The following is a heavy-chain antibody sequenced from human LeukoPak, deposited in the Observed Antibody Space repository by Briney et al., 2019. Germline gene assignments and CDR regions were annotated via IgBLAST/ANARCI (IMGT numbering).Heavy chain of an antibody. Sequence: GGSLRLSCAASGFTFSSYSMNWVRQAPGKGLEWVSSISSSSSYICYADSVKGRFTISRDNAKNSLYLQMNSLRAEDTAVYYCARVTTVTTYYYYYYMDVWGKGTTVTVSS. J-gene: IGHJ6*03. D-gene: IGHD4-17*01. CDR2: ISSSSSYI. V-gene: IGHV3-21*01. CDR1: GFTFSSYS. CDR3: ARVTTVTTYYYYYYMDV.